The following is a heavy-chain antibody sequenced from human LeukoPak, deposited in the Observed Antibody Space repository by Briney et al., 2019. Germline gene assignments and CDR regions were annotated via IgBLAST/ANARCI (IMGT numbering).Heavy chain of an antibody. V-gene: IGHV3-66*02. CDR3: ARALLLRAHFDY. J-gene: IGHJ4*02. CDR2: IYSGGST. CDR1: GFTVSSNY. D-gene: IGHD3-10*01. Sequence: GGSLRLSCAASGFTVSSNYMSWVRQAPGKGLEWVSVIYSGGSTYYADSVKGRFTISRDNSQNTLYLQMNSLRAEDTAVYYCARALLLRAHFDYWGQGTLVTVSS.